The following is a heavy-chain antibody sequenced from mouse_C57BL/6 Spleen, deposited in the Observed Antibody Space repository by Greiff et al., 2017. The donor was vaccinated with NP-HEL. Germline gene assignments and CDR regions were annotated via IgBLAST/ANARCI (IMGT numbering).Heavy chain of an antibody. CDR1: GFNIKDDY. Sequence: EVKLVESGAELVRPGASVKLSCTASGFNIKDDYMHWVKQRPEQGLEWIGWIDPENGDTEYASKFQGKATITADTSSNTAYLQLSSLTSEDTAVYYCTTGSFLDYWGQGTTLTVSS. J-gene: IGHJ2*01. CDR3: TTGSFLDY. CDR2: IDPENGDT. V-gene: IGHV14-4*01.